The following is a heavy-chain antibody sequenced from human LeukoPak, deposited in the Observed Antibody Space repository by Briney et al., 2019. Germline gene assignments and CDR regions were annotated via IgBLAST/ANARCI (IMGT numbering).Heavy chain of an antibody. J-gene: IGHJ6*02. CDR3: ARLRGYSYGPRSYGMDV. D-gene: IGHD5-18*01. CDR1: GGSFSGYY. CDR2: INHSGST. Sequence: SETLSLTCAVYGGSFSGYYWSWIRQPPGKGLEWIGEINHSGSTNYNPSLKSRVTISVDTSKNQFSLKLSSVTAADTAVYYCARLRGYSYGPRSYGMDVWGQGTTVTVSS. V-gene: IGHV4-34*01.